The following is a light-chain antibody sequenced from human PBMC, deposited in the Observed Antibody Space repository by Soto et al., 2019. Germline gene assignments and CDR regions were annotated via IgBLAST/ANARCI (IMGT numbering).Light chain of an antibody. J-gene: IGLJ2*01. V-gene: IGLV6-57*04. CDR3: QSHDRSIYVV. Sequence: NFMLTQPHSVSESQGKTVTISCTRSSGRIGSNYVQWYQQRPGSAPTIVIYQDNRRPSGVPDRFSGSIDSSSNSASLTISGLKTEDEADYYCQSHDRSIYVVFGGGTQLTVL. CDR1: SGRIGSNY. CDR2: QDN.